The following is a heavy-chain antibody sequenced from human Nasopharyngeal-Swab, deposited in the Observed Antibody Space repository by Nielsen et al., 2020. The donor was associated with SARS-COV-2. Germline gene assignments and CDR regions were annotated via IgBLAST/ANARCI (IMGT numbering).Heavy chain of an antibody. J-gene: IGHJ6*03. CDR2: ISGSGGST. Sequence: GGSLRLSCAASGFTFSSYAMSWVRQAPGKGLEWVSAISGSGGSTYYADSVKGRFTIPRDNSKNTLYLQMNSLRAEDTAVYYCAKDEPYYDSSGYNYYYYYYMDVWGKGTTVTVSS. CDR1: GFTFSSYA. V-gene: IGHV3-23*01. D-gene: IGHD3-22*01. CDR3: AKDEPYYDSSGYNYYYYYYMDV.